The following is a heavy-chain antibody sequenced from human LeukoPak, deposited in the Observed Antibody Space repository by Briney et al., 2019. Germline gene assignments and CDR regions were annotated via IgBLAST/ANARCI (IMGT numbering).Heavy chain of an antibody. J-gene: IGHJ4*02. CDR1: GGSFSGYY. V-gene: IGHV4-34*01. CDR3: ARAFSGDCSSTSCFLDY. CDR2: INHSGST. Sequence: SETLSLTCAVYGGSFSGYYWSWIRQPPGKGLEWIGEINHSGSTNYNPSLKSRVTISVDTSKNQFSLKLSSVTAADTAVYYCARAFSGDCSSTSCFLDYRGQGTLVTVSS. D-gene: IGHD2-2*01.